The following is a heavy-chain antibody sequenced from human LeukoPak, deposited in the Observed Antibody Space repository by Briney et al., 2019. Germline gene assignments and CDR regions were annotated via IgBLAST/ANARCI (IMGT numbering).Heavy chain of an antibody. D-gene: IGHD3-9*01. CDR3: ASGRETYYDILEGDY. Sequence: GGSLRLSCAASGFTFSSYSMNWVRQAPGKGLEWVSAISGTDGSTHYADSVKGRFTISRDSSNKRLYLQMNSLRAEDTAVYYCASGRETYYDILEGDYWGQGTLVTVSS. V-gene: IGHV3-23*01. CDR2: ISGTDGST. CDR1: GFTFSSYS. J-gene: IGHJ4*02.